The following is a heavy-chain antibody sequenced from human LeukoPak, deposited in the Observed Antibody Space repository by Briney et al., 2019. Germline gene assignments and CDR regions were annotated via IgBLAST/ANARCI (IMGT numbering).Heavy chain of an antibody. Sequence: GGSLRLSCAASGFTFSSYAMSWVRQAPGKGLEWVSAISGSGGSTYYADSVKGRFTISRDNSKNTLYLQMNSLRAEDTAVYYCARDKDDFWSGPHPPLYWGQGTLVTVSS. J-gene: IGHJ4*02. CDR1: GFTFSSYA. CDR2: ISGSGGST. D-gene: IGHD3-3*01. V-gene: IGHV3-23*01. CDR3: ARDKDDFWSGPHPPLY.